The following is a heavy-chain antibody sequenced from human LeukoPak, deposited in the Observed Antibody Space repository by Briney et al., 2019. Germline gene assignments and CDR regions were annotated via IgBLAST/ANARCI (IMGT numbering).Heavy chain of an antibody. CDR3: ATAFDY. J-gene: IGHJ4*02. Sequence: PGGSLRLSCAASGFSFSSYAMSWVRQAPGKGLEWVSVLSSGGTTYYADSVKGRFSISRDNSKNTVYLQMNSLRAEDTAVYYCATAFDYWGQGTLVAVSS. CDR1: GFSFSSYA. CDR2: LSSGGTT. V-gene: IGHV3-66*01.